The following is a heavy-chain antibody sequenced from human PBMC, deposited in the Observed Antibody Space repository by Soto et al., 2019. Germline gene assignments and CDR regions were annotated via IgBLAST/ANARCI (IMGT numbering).Heavy chain of an antibody. V-gene: IGHV4-34*01. CDR2: INHSGST. D-gene: IGHD6-19*01. CDR3: ARGQWLVPPSNYYYYGMDV. CDR1: GGSFSGYY. J-gene: IGHJ6*02. Sequence: QVQLQQWGAGLLKPSETLSLTCAVYGGSFSGYYWSWIRQPPGKGLEWIGEINHSGSTNYSPSLKSRVTLSVDTSKNQFYLKLSSVTAAVTAVYYCARGQWLVPPSNYYYYGMDVWGQGTTVTVSS.